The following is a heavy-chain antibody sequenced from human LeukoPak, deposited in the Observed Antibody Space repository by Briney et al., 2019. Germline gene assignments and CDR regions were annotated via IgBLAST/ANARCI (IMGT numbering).Heavy chain of an antibody. Sequence: GGSLILSCAASGFTFSSYGLSWVRQAPGTGLEWVSAIGGRDGSTYYADSVKGRFTISRDNSKNTLYVQMNSLRAEDTAVYYCAKGHYYGSGSLDYWGQGTLVTVSS. CDR1: GFTFSSYG. CDR2: IGGRDGST. J-gene: IGHJ4*02. CDR3: AKGHYYGSGSLDY. D-gene: IGHD3-10*01. V-gene: IGHV3-23*01.